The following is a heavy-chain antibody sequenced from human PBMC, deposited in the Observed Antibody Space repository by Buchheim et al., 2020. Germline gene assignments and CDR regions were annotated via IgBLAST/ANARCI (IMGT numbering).Heavy chain of an antibody. CDR3: AREVVETTGTFGMDV. CDR2: ITPVFIRP. CDR1: GGSFSDDV. J-gene: IGHJ6*02. D-gene: IGHD4-11*01. Sequence: QAQLVQSGAEVKKPGSSVKVSCKSSGGSFSDDVLNWVRQAPGQGLEWVGGITPVFIRPNYAQKFQGRVSINAAESTNTAYLELSSLRSEDTAIYYCAREVVETTGTFGMDVWGQGT. V-gene: IGHV1-69*01.